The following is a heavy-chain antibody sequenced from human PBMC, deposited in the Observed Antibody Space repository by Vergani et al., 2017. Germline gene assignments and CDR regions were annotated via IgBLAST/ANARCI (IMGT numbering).Heavy chain of an antibody. D-gene: IGHD2-2*01. J-gene: IGHJ3*02. Sequence: QVQLVQSGAEVKKPGSSVKVSCKASGGTFSSYTISWVRQAPGQGLEWMGRIIPILGIANYAQKFQGRVTITADKSTSTAYMELSRLRSEDTAVYYCARGERYCSSTSCYDAFDIWGQGTMVTVSS. CDR2: IIPILGIA. CDR1: GGTFSSYT. V-gene: IGHV1-69*02. CDR3: ARGERYCSSTSCYDAFDI.